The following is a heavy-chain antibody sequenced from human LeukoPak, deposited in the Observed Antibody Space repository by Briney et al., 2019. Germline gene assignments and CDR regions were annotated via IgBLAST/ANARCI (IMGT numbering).Heavy chain of an antibody. CDR3: AREFVQGSSLPYFDC. Sequence: SGTLSLTCTVSGGSITTSRWWGWVRQPPGKGLEWVGEIHHSGSTNSNPSLKSRVTISVDNSKYKFSVWLNCVTVADTAVYYCAREFVQGSSLPYFDCWGQGTLVTVSS. J-gene: IGHJ4*02. D-gene: IGHD1-26*01. CDR2: IHHSGST. V-gene: IGHV4-4*02. CDR1: GGSITTSRW.